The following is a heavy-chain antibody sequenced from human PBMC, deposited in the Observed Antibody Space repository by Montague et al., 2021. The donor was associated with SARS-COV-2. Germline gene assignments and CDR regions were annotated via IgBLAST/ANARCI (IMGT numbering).Heavy chain of an antibody. D-gene: IGHD3-3*01. J-gene: IGHJ6*02. Sequence: SETLSLTCTVSGDSISNNTYYWIRHPAGTGLGLVCIIYSSYSTNSNPSLTLRVPMSVSASKYYHSLRLSSVTAADTAVYYCARAPRIMISGVVMPRSYGMDVWGQGTTVTVSS. CDR3: ARAPRIMISGVVMPRSYGMDV. V-gene: IGHV4-4*07. CDR2: IYSSYST. CDR1: GDSISNNT.